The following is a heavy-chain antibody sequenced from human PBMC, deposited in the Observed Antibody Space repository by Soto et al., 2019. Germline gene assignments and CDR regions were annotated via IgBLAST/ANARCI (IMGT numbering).Heavy chain of an antibody. V-gene: IGHV1-46*03. CDR1: EYTFTDYS. CDR3: TRDFFSSSWYVRAFDI. J-gene: IGHJ3*02. Sequence: QVQLVQSGAEVKKPGASVKLSCKASEYTFTDYSLHWVRQAPGQGLEWMGIINPSVGTTTYAQKFQDRVVMTRDTSTSTVYMELSSLRAEDTAVYYCTRDFFSSSWYVRAFDIWGQGTMVTVSS. CDR2: INPSVGTT. D-gene: IGHD6-13*01.